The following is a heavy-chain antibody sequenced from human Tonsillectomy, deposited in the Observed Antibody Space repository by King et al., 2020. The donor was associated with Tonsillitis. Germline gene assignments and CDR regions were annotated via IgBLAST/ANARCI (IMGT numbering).Heavy chain of an antibody. CDR2: IYYSGST. V-gene: IGHV4-39*07. J-gene: IGHJ4*02. CDR1: GGSISSISYY. Sequence: QLQESGPGLAKSSETLSLTCTVSGGSISSISYYWGWIRQPPGQGLEWIGSIYYSGSTYYNPSLKSRVTISLDTSKNQFSLKLSSVTAADTAVYYCARLFWYGYYFDYWGQGTLVTVSS. CDR3: ARLFWYGYYFDY. D-gene: IGHD6-13*01.